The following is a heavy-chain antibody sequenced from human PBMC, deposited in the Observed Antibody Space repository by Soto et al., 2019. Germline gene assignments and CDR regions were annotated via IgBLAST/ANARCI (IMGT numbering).Heavy chain of an antibody. Sequence: EVQLAESGGGLVKPGGSLRLSCAASGFTFSSYSMNWVRQAPGKGLEWVSSISSSSSYIYYADSVKGRFTISRDNAKNSLYLQMNSLRAEDTAVYYCARDLGYSYGPSGIPNWGQGTLVTSPQ. CDR2: ISSSSSYI. CDR1: GFTFSSYS. V-gene: IGHV3-21*01. D-gene: IGHD5-18*01. CDR3: ARDLGYSYGPSGIPN. J-gene: IGHJ4*02.